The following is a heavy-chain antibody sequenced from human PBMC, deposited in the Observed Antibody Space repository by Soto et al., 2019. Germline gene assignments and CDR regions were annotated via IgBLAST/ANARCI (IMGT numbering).Heavy chain of an antibody. D-gene: IGHD5-12*01. CDR2: IYYSGST. J-gene: IGHJ6*02. Sequence: SETLSLTCTVSGGSISSYYWSWIRQPPGKGLEWIGYIYYSGSTNYNPSLKSRVTISVDTSKNQFSLKLSSVTAADTAVYYCARGGYSGYDYEYYYYYGMDVWGQGTTVTVS. CDR3: ARGGYSGYDYEYYYYYGMDV. CDR1: GGSISSYY. V-gene: IGHV4-59*08.